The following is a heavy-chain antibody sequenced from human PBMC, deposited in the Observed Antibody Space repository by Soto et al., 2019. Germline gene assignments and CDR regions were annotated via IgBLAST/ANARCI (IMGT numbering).Heavy chain of an antibody. CDR3: ATGYSYRTDYYYGMDV. Sequence: PSETLSLTCTVSGGSISSYYWSWIRQPAGKGLEWIGRIYTSGSTNYNPSLKSRVTMSVDTSKNQFSLKLSSVTAADTAVYYCATGYSYRTDYYYGMDVWGQGTTVTVSS. CDR2: IYTSGST. J-gene: IGHJ6*02. D-gene: IGHD5-18*01. V-gene: IGHV4-4*07. CDR1: GGSISSYY.